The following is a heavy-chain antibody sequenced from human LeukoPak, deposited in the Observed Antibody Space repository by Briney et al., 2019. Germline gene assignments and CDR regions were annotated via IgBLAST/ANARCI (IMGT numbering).Heavy chain of an antibody. CDR2: TSVYNSNT. D-gene: IGHD2-2*02. Sequence: GASVKVSCKASGYNISNNGISWVRQAPGQGLEWMGWTSVYNSNTHSAQNLQRRVTMTTDTSTSTAYMELRSLRSDDTAVYYCARMGCSSASCYTLDYWGQGTLVTVSS. CDR3: ARMGCSSASCYTLDY. V-gene: IGHV1-18*01. J-gene: IGHJ4*02. CDR1: GYNISNNG.